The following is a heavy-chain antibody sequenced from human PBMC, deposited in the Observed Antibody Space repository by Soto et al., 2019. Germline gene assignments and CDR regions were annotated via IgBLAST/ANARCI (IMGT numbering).Heavy chain of an antibody. J-gene: IGHJ5*02. CDR1: GGSISSSSYY. CDR2: IYYGGST. V-gene: IGHV4-39*01. CDR3: ARRRTYYGWFDP. Sequence: PSETLSLTCSVSGGSISSSSYYWGWIRQPPGKGLEWIGSIYYGGSTYYNPSLKSRVTISVDTSKNQFSLKLSSVTAADTAVYYCARRRTYYGWFDPWAQGTLVTVSS. D-gene: IGHD3-10*01.